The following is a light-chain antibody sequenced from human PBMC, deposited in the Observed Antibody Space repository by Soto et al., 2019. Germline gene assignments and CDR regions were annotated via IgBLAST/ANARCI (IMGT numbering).Light chain of an antibody. CDR1: QDITNY. CDR3: QQYDNLPFG. Sequence: DIQMSQSPSSLSASVGNGVTITCQASQDITNYLNWYQHKPGKPPKLLIYDASNLETRVPSRFSGSGSETAFTFTISSLQPEDIATYYCQQYDNLPFGFGGGTKVEIK. V-gene: IGKV1-33*01. CDR2: DAS. J-gene: IGKJ4*01.